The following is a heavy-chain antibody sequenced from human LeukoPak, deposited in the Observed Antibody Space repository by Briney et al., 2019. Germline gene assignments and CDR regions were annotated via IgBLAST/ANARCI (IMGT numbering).Heavy chain of an antibody. J-gene: IGHJ4*02. Sequence: GGSLILSCAASGFTFSDYGLHWVRRTPGKGLEWVAIVSYDGHYTYYADSVKARFTISRDNSKNTLYLQMDSLRAEDTALYYCAKDRDPGRYCGNTYCYRAFDYWGQGTLVTVSS. CDR2: VSYDGHYT. CDR1: GFTFSDYG. V-gene: IGHV3-30*18. D-gene: IGHD2-2*02. CDR3: AKDRDPGRYCGNTYCYRAFDY.